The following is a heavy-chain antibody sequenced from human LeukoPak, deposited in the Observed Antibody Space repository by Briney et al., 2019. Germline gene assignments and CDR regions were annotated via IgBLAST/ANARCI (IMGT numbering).Heavy chain of an antibody. CDR1: GFTFSTYG. D-gene: IGHD3-10*01. J-gene: IGHJ6*03. V-gene: IGHV3-30*02. CDR3: ALPHYYASEGTSGMDV. CDR2: IRYDGSNK. Sequence: PGGSLRLSCAASGFTFSTYGMHWVRQAPGKGLEWVAFIRYDGSNKYYADSVKGRFTISRDNSKNTLYLQMNSLRAEDTAVYYCALPHYYASEGTSGMDVWGKGTTVTISS.